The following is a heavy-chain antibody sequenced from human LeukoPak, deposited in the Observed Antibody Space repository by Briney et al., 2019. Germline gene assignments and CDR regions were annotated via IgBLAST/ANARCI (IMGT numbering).Heavy chain of an antibody. D-gene: IGHD1-26*01. CDR2: ISYDGSNK. CDR3: AKDARELLPPNWYFDL. Sequence: PGGSLRLSCAASGFTFSSYGMHWVRQAPGKGLEWVAVISYDGSNKYYADSVKGRFTISRDNSKNTLYLQMNSLRAEDTAVYYCAKDARELLPPNWYFDLWGRGTLVTVSS. V-gene: IGHV3-30*18. CDR1: GFTFSSYG. J-gene: IGHJ2*01.